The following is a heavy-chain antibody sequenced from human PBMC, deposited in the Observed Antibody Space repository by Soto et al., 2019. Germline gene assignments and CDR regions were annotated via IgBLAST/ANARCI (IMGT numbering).Heavy chain of an antibody. CDR3: ARLYCSASSCYSVGGFDI. V-gene: IGHV3-33*03. Sequence: QVQLVESGGGVVQPGRSLRLSCAAPGFTFSSYGMHWVRQAPGKGLEWVALIWFDGSDKYSADSVKGRFTISRDNSKNTLYLQMNSLRAEDTAVYYCARLYCSASSCYSVGGFDIWGQGTMVTV. CDR1: GFTFSSYG. J-gene: IGHJ3*02. CDR2: IWFDGSDK. D-gene: IGHD2-15*01.